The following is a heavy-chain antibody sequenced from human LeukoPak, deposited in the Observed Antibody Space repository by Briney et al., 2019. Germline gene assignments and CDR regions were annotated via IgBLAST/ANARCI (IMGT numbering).Heavy chain of an antibody. D-gene: IGHD2-15*01. J-gene: IGHJ4*02. Sequence: AGGSLRLSCAASGFTFSSYGMHWVRQAPGKGLEWVAAIWYDGSIQYYADSVKGRFTISRDNSKNTLYLQMDSLRAEDTAVYYCARAGYCSGSSCYGSDYWGQGTLVSVSS. CDR2: IWYDGSIQ. V-gene: IGHV3-33*01. CDR1: GFTFSSYG. CDR3: ARAGYCSGSSCYGSDY.